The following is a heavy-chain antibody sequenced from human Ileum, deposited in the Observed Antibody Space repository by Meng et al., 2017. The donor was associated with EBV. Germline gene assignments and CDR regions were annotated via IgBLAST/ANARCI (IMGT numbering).Heavy chain of an antibody. J-gene: IGHJ4*02. CDR1: GYRFTAFG. V-gene: IGHV1-18*01. Sequence: QVQPVQSGAEVKEPGASVKVSCKASGYRFTAFGISWVRQAPGQGPEWMGWITTYNGDTKYAQKFQGRVTMTRETSTNTAYMELTSLRSDDTAVYYCARTYYGSYGFDYWGQGTLVTVSS. CDR3: ARTYYGSYGFDY. D-gene: IGHD3-10*01. CDR2: ITTYNGDT.